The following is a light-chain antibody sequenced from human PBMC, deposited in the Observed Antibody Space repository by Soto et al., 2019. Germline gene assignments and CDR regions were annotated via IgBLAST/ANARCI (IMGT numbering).Light chain of an antibody. CDR1: QSAGNF. V-gene: IGKV3D-15*01. CDR2: YIY. J-gene: IGKJ5*01. Sequence: EIVMTQSPATMSVSAGEPGSRSGRASQSAGNFLAWYQQKPGQANRLLIYYIYTRATGIPARFSGSGSGTEFTITINSLQSEDSAVYYCQQHNQWPITVGQGTRLEIK. CDR3: QQHNQWPIT.